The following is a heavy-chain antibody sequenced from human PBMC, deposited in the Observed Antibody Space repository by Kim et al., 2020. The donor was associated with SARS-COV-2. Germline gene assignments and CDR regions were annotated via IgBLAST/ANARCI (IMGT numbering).Heavy chain of an antibody. CDR3: ANDGTTMVPGVIGPYFDI. Sequence: VKGRVTISRDNSRNTLYLLMNSLIAEDTAVYYCANDGTTMVPGVIGPYFDIWGQGTLVTVSS. D-gene: IGHD3-10*01. V-gene: IGHV3-30*02. J-gene: IGHJ4*02.